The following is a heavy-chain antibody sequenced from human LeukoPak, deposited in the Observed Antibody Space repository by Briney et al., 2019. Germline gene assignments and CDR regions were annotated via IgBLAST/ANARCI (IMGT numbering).Heavy chain of an antibody. D-gene: IGHD1-20*01. CDR1: GGTFSTSA. J-gene: IGHJ4*02. CDR3: ARDRTDLNCSHPPPHFYY. CDR2: VIPMFGIK. Sequence: SVKVSCKASGGTFSTSAVSWVRQAPGQGLEWMGRVIPMFGIKNYGPKFQGRLTLTADKSADIAYMELTSLTSDDTALYFCARDRTDLNCSHPPPHFYYWGQGTLVTVSS. V-gene: IGHV1-69*04.